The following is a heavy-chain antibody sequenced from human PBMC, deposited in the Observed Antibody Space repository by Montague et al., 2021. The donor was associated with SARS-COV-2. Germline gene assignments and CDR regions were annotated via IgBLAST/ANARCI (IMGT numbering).Heavy chain of an antibody. CDR3: ARGVETGTLFTYYYYGMDV. CDR1: GFTFSSYA. J-gene: IGHJ6*02. V-gene: IGHV3-30-3*01. Sequence: SLRLSCAASGFTFSSYAMYWVRQAPGKGLECVAVISYDGSNKYYADSVKGRFTISRDNSKNTLYVQMDSLRAEDTAVYYCARGVETGTLFTYYYYGMDVWGQGTTVTVSS. D-gene: IGHD1-7*01. CDR2: ISYDGSNK.